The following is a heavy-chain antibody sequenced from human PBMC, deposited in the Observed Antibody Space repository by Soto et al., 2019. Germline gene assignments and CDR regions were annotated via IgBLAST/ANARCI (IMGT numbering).Heavy chain of an antibody. J-gene: IGHJ4*02. V-gene: IGHV1-18*01. CDR2: ISGHNGNT. Sequence: ASVKVSCKASGYTFTNHGISWVRQAPGQGLEWLGWISGHNGNTKYAQRLQGRVTMTTDTSTSTAYMELRSLKSDDTAVYYCARDLYPLAYYFDYWGQGTLVTVSS. CDR1: GYTFTNHG. CDR3: ARDLYPLAYYFDY.